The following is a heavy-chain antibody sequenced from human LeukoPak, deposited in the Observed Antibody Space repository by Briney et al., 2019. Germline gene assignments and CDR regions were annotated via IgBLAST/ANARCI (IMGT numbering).Heavy chain of an antibody. J-gene: IGHJ4*02. V-gene: IGHV4-59*08. CDR3: ARHGGSYTFDY. CDR2: ISYSGGT. CDR1: GGSISGYY. D-gene: IGHD1-26*01. Sequence: SGTLSLTCTVSGGSISGYYWSWIRQPPGKGLEWIGFISYSGGTNYNPSLKSRVTISVDTSKNQLSLKLNSVTAADTAVYYCARHGGSYTFDYWGQGTLVTVSS.